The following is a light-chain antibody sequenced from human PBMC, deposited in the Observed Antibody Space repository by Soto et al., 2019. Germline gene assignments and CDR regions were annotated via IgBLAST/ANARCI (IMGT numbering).Light chain of an antibody. CDR2: WAS. CDR1: QSVLYSSNNKNY. J-gene: IGKJ1*01. CDR3: QQYFSTPLT. V-gene: IGKV4-1*01. Sequence: DIVMTQSPDSLAVSLGERATVNCKSSQSVLYSSNNKNYLAWYQQKPGQPPKLLIYWASTRESGVPDRFSGSGSGTDFTLTICSLQAEDVAVYYCQQYFSTPLTFGQGTKVEIK.